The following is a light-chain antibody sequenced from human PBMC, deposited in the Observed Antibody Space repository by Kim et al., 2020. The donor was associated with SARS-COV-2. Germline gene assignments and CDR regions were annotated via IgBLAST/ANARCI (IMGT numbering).Light chain of an antibody. CDR1: QSVRTS. J-gene: IGKJ4*01. Sequence: LAAGERATRAGRASQSVRTSLPWYRRNPGQAPTLLSYDTDNRATGIPTRFSGSGFGTDFTLPISNLDPEDLEVYYCQQRSSWPLTFGGGTRVEIK. V-gene: IGKV3-11*01. CDR3: QQRSSWPLT. CDR2: DTD.